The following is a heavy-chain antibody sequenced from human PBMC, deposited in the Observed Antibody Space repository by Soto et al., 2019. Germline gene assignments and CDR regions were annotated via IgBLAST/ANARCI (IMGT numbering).Heavy chain of an antibody. V-gene: IGHV3-23*01. Sequence: GGSLRLSCAASGFTFSSYEMNWVRQAPGKGLEWVSAISGSGGSTYYADSVKGRFTISRDNSKNTLYLQMNSLRAEDTAVYYCAKAPAPYDYVWGSYPPGLHFDYWGQGTLVTVSS. J-gene: IGHJ4*02. CDR1: GFTFSSYE. D-gene: IGHD3-16*02. CDR2: ISGSGGST. CDR3: AKAPAPYDYVWGSYPPGLHFDY.